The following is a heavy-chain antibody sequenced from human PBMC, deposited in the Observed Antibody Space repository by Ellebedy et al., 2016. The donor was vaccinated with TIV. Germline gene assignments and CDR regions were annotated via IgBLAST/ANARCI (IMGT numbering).Heavy chain of an antibody. CDR1: GFSISNFP. J-gene: IGHJ4*02. V-gene: IGHV3-23*01. Sequence: GGSLRLSXAASGFSISNFPMTWVRQAPGKGLEWVSTVRADTGGAYYADSVKGRFTISRDNSKNTLFLQMDGLRADDTAIYHCAKILRGGSLDMFFDLWGQGTLVTVSS. D-gene: IGHD3/OR15-3a*01. CDR2: VRADTGGA. CDR3: AKILRGGSLDMFFDL.